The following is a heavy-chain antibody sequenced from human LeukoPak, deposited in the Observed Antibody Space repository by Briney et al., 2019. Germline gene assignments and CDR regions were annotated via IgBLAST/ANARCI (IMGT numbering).Heavy chain of an antibody. CDR3: ATSTMPCSSTSCYYPRASVYYYYMDV. V-gene: IGHV1-8*01. J-gene: IGHJ6*03. CDR2: VNPNSGNT. Sequence: ASVKVSCKASGYTFTSYDINWVRQATGQGLEWMGWVNPNSGNTGYAQEFQGRVTITRNTSISTAYMELSSLRSEDTAVYYCATSTMPCSSTSCYYPRASVYYYYMDVWGKGTTVTVSS. D-gene: IGHD2-2*01. CDR1: GYTFTSYD.